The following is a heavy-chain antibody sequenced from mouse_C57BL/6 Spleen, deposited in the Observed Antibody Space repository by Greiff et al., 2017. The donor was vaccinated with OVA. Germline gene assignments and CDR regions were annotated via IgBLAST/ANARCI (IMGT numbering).Heavy chain of an antibody. CDR3: TTGLGPRYFDV. V-gene: IGHV14-4*01. Sequence: EVKLEESGAELVRPGASVKLSCTASGFNIKDDYMHWVKQRPEQGLEWIGWIDPENGDTEYASKFQGKATITADTSSNTAYLQLSSLTSEDTAVYYCTTGLGPRYFDVWGTGTTVTVSS. CDR1: GFNIKDDY. J-gene: IGHJ1*03. D-gene: IGHD4-1*01. CDR2: IDPENGDT.